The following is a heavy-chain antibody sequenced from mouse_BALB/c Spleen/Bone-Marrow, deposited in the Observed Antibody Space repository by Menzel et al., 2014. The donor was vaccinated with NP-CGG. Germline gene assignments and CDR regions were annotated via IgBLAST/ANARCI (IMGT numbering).Heavy chain of an antibody. J-gene: IGHJ2*01. D-gene: IGHD2-4*01. Sequence: VQLQQSGSELVKPGASVKLSCKASGYTFTSYYMYWVKQRPGQGLEWIGEINPSNGGTNFNEKFKSKATLTVDKSSSTAYMQLSSLTSGDSAVYYCTRPTMITYFDYWGQGTTLTVSS. CDR3: TRPTMITYFDY. CDR2: INPSNGGT. CDR1: GYTFTSYY. V-gene: IGHV1S81*02.